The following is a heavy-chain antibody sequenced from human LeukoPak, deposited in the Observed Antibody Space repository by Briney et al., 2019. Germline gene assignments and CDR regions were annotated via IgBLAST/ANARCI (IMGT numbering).Heavy chain of an antibody. D-gene: IGHD3-10*01. J-gene: IGHJ6*02. CDR1: GFTFTNYG. V-gene: IGHV3-30*02. CDR2: IRSDGSKN. CDR3: TKASGRNLYGMDV. Sequence: PGGSLRLSCVASGFTFTNYGMHWVRQAPGKGLEWVAFIRSDGSKNYYADSVRGRFTISRDTSKNTLYLQMNTLRPEDTAVYYCTKASGRNLYGMDVWGQATTVIVSS.